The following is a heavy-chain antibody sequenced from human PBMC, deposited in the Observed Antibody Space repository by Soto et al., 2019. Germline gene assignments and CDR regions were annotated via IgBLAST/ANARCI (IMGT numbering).Heavy chain of an antibody. CDR1: GGSFSGYY. Sequence: SETLSLTCTVYGGSFSGYYWTWIRQPPGTGLEWIGEINHSGSTYYNPSLKSRVTISVDTSKSQFSLKLTSVTAADTAMYYCARDRHNNFFDPWGQGTLVTVSS. CDR3: ARDRHNNFFDP. CDR2: INHSGST. J-gene: IGHJ5*02. V-gene: IGHV4-34*01. D-gene: IGHD3-16*02.